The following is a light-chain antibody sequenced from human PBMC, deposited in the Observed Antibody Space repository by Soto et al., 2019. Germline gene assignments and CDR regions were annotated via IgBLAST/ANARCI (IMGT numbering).Light chain of an antibody. CDR1: QAVNQY. CDR2: EVS. V-gene: IGKV1-33*01. Sequence: DIQMTQSPSSLSASVGDTVIITCQATQAVNQYLNWYQQKPGKGPKLLIYEVSNLESGVPSRFSGSGSGTDFTFTSSNLQTEDIATYFCQQYHSVPLTFGGGTKVHIK. J-gene: IGKJ4*01. CDR3: QQYHSVPLT.